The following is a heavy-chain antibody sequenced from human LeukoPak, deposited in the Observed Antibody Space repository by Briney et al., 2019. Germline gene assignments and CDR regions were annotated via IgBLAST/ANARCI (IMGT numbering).Heavy chain of an antibody. J-gene: IGHJ6*02. CDR3: ARLGDSSGYQPPEYYYGMDV. V-gene: IGHV3-30-3*01. CDR1: GFTFSSYA. D-gene: IGHD3-22*01. Sequence: PGGSLRLSCAASGFTFSSYAMHWVRQAPGKGLEWVAVISYDGSNKYYADSVKGRFTISRDNSKNTLYLQMNSLRAEDTAVYYCARLGDSSGYQPPEYYYGMDVWGQGTTVTVSS. CDR2: ISYDGSNK.